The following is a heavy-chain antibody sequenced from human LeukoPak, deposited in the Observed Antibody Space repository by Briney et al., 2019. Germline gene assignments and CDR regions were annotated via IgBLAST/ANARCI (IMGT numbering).Heavy chain of an antibody. J-gene: IGHJ4*02. Sequence: GGSLRLSCAASGFTFSSYGMHWVRQAPGKGLEWEAVISYDGSNKYYADSVKGRFTISRDNSKNTLYLQMNSLRAEDTAVYYCAKGGGGGAANFDYWGQGTLVTVSS. CDR3: AKGGGGGAANFDY. V-gene: IGHV3-30*18. CDR2: ISYDGSNK. CDR1: GFTFSSYG. D-gene: IGHD1-26*01.